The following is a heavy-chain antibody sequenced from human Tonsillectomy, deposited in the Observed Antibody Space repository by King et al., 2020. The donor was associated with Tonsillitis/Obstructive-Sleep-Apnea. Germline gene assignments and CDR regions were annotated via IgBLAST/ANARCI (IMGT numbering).Heavy chain of an antibody. CDR2: ISYDGSNK. V-gene: IGHV3-30*18. CDR1: GFTFSSYG. J-gene: IGHJ4*02. Sequence: VQLVESGGGVVQPGRSLRLSCAASGFTFSSYGMHWVRQAPGKGLEWVAVISYDGSNKYYADSVKGRFTISRDNSKNTLYLQMNSLRAEDTAVYYCAKHSGGSYYSGADYWGQGTLVTVSS. D-gene: IGHD1-26*01. CDR3: AKHSGGSYYSGADY.